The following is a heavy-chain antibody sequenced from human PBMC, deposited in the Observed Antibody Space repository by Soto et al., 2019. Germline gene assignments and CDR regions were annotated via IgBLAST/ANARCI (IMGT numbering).Heavy chain of an antibody. CDR1: GFTFSSYG. J-gene: IGHJ4*02. D-gene: IGHD2-2*01. Sequence: GGSLRLSCVGSGFTFSSYGMHWVRQAPGKGLECVAVISDTGSSHYYAASAEGRFTISRENSKNTLSLHMDRLRVEDTAVYYCAKDRGGDCPDNSCYFGADYWGQGTPVTVSS. CDR3: AKDRGGDCPDNSCYFGADY. CDR2: ISDTGSSH. V-gene: IGHV3-30*18.